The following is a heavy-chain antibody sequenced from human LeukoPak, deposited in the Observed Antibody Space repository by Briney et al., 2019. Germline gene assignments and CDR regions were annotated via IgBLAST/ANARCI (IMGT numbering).Heavy chain of an antibody. V-gene: IGHV3-30*02. CDR2: IRYNGNNK. CDR1: GFTFSNYG. Sequence: PGGSLRLSCAVSGFTFSNYGMHWVRQAPGKGLEWVAFIRYNGNNKYYADSVKGRFTISRDNSKNMLYVQMNSLRTEDTAVYYCAKGRGYSSAWYVMGLDYWGQGTLVTVSS. D-gene: IGHD6-19*01. J-gene: IGHJ4*02. CDR3: AKGRGYSSAWYVMGLDY.